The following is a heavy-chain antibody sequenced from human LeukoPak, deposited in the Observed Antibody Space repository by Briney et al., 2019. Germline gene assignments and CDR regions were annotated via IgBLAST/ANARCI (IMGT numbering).Heavy chain of an antibody. CDR2: IIPIFGTA. CDR3: ARSFHSGYDYFDY. D-gene: IGHD5-12*01. Sequence: SVKVSCKASGGTFSGYAISWVRQAPGQGLEWMGGIIPIFGTANYAQKFQGRVTITADESTSTAYMELSSLRSEDTAVYYCARSFHSGYDYFDYWGQGTLVTVSS. J-gene: IGHJ4*02. CDR1: GGTFSGYA. V-gene: IGHV1-69*01.